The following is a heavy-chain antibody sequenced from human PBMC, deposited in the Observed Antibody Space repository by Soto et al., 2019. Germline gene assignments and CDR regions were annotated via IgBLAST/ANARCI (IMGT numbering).Heavy chain of an antibody. D-gene: IGHD6-13*01. V-gene: IGHV3-23*01. CDR3: AKEGSWYYCNNGRQVNWFDP. Sequence: GKGREWFSAISGSGGSTYYADSVKGRLTISRDNSKNTLYLQMNSLRGEDTAVYYFAKEGSWYYCNNGRQVNWFDPWGQGPLVTVSS. J-gene: IGHJ5*02. CDR2: ISGSGGST.